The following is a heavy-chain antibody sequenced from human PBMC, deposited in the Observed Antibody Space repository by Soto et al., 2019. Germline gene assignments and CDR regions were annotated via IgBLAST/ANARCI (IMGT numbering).Heavy chain of an antibody. V-gene: IGHV4-39*01. CDR2: IYYSGST. D-gene: IGHD6-19*01. Sequence: QLQLQESGPGLVKPSETLSLTCTVSGGSISSSSYYWGWIRQPPGKGLEWIGSIYYSGSTYYNPSLKSRVTISVDTSKNQFSLKLSSVTAADTAVYYCARKYPYSSGFGYWGQGTLVTVSS. CDR3: ARKYPYSSGFGY. J-gene: IGHJ4*02. CDR1: GGSISSSSYY.